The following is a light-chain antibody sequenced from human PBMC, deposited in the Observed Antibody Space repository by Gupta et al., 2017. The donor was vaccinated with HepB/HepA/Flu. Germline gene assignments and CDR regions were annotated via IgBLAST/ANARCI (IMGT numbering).Light chain of an antibody. J-gene: IGLJ3*02. CDR1: SSDVGSYNL. CDR2: EVT. CDR3: CSYTGSSNLV. Sequence: HSALTQPASVSGSPGQSITISCTGTSSDVGSYNLVSWYQQHPGKAPKLMIYEVTKRPSGVSNRFSGSKSGSTASLTISGLQADDEADYYCCSYTGSSNLVFGGGTKLNVL. V-gene: IGLV2-23*02.